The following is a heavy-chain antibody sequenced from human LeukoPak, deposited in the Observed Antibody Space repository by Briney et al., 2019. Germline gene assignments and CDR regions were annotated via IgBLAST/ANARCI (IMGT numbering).Heavy chain of an antibody. V-gene: IGHV4-31*03. J-gene: IGHJ4*02. D-gene: IGHD3-10*01. Sequence: PSQTLSLTCTVSRGSISSGGYYWSWIRQHPGKGLEWIGYIYYSGSTYYNPSLKSRVTISVDTSKNQFSLKLSSVTAADTAVYYCAREDGSGMIDYWGQGTLVTVSS. CDR1: RGSISSGGYY. CDR2: IYYSGST. CDR3: AREDGSGMIDY.